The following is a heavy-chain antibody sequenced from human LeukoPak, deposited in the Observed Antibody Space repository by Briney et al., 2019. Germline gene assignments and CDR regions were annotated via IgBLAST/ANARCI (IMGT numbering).Heavy chain of an antibody. Sequence: SETLSLTCTVSGGSISSGGYYWSWIRQHPGKGLEWIGYIYYSGSTYYNPSLKSRVTISVDTSKNQFSLKLSSVTAADTAVYYCARGPFNTYDYSNYGWFDPWGQGTLVTVSS. V-gene: IGHV4-31*03. CDR2: IYYSGST. CDR3: ARGPFNTYDYSNYGWFDP. D-gene: IGHD4-11*01. J-gene: IGHJ5*02. CDR1: GGSISSGGYY.